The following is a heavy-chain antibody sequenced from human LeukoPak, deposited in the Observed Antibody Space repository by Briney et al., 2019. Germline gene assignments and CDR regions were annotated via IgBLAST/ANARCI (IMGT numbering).Heavy chain of an antibody. J-gene: IGHJ3*02. D-gene: IGHD1-1*01. CDR2: IIPIFGTA. V-gene: IGHV1-69*13. CDR1: GGTFSSYA. Sequence: SVKVSCKASGGTFSSYAISWVRQAPGQGLEWMGGIIPIFGTANYAQKFQGRVTITADESTSTAYMELSSLRAEDTAVYYCAKARLSLGLTTDAFDIWGQGTMVTVSS. CDR3: AKARLSLGLTTDAFDI.